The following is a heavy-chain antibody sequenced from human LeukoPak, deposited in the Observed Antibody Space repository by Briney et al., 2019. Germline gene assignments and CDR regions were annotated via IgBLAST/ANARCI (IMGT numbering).Heavy chain of an antibody. V-gene: IGHV4-59*08. Sequence: PSETLSLTCTVSGGSISSYYWSWIRQPPGKGLEWIGYIYYSGSTNYNPSLKSRVTISVDTSKNQFSLKLSSVTAADTAVYYCARSPVRGVIIPHLEFGYWGQGTLVTVPS. D-gene: IGHD3-10*01. CDR3: ARSPVRGVIIPHLEFGY. CDR2: IYYSGST. CDR1: GGSISSYY. J-gene: IGHJ4*02.